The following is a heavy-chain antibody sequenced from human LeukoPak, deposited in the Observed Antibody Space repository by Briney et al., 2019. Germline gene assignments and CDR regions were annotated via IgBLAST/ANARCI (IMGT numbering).Heavy chain of an antibody. CDR2: ISAYNGNT. V-gene: IGHV1-18*01. D-gene: IGHD3-9*01. J-gene: IGHJ4*02. Sequence: ASVKVSCKASGYTFTSYGISWVRQAPGQGLEWMGWISAYNGNTNYAQKFQVRVTMTRDTSISTAYMELSRLRSDDTAVYYCARSPHILTGENFDYWGQGTLVTVSS. CDR3: ARSPHILTGENFDY. CDR1: GYTFTSYG.